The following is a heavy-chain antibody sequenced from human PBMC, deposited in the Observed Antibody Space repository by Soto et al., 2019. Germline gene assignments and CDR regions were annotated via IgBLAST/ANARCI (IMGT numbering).Heavy chain of an antibody. CDR1: NGSISSRSSY. J-gene: IGHJ4*02. CDR2: IYCLGNT. Sequence: QLPLQESGSGLLKPSETLSLTCIVSNGSISSRSSYWGWIRQTPGKGLEWIGSIYCLGNTYYNPSLKSRVTISIDTSKTQFSLKMNSVTAADTAVYFCGGQDYGAKGYYFENWGQGALVTVSS. V-gene: IGHV4-39*01. CDR3: GGQDYGAKGYYFEN. D-gene: IGHD4-17*01.